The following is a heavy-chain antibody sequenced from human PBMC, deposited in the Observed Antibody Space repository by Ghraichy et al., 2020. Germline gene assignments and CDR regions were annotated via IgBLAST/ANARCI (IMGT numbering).Heavy chain of an antibody. CDR2: INPGSSSR. CDR3: ARDVARCRDTNCYFVSYGLDV. D-gene: IGHD2-21*02. J-gene: IGHJ6*02. CDR1: GFSFSGYS. Sequence: GGSLRLSCATSGFSFSGYSMNWVRQAPGKGLEWVSYINPGSSSRYYADSVKGRFTVFRDNANNSLYLQMNSLRAEDTAVYYCARDVARCRDTNCYFVSYGLDVWGQGTTVTVSS. V-gene: IGHV3-48*01.